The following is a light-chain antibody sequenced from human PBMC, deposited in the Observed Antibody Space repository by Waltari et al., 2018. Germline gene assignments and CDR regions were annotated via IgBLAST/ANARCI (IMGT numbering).Light chain of an antibody. CDR1: SSNIGNNY. V-gene: IGLV1-51*01. CDR2: DNS. J-gene: IGLJ2*01. Sequence: QSVLTQPPSVSATPGQKVTISCSGSSSNIGNNYVSWYQHLPGTAAKLLIYDNSKRRSGTADRFSGSKSGKSATLGSTGLQTGDKADNHCATWDSSLRAGVVFGGGTKLTVL. CDR3: ATWDSSLRAGVV.